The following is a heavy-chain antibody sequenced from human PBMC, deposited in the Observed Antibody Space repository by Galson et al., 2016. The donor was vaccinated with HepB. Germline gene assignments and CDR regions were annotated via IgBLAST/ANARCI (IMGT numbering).Heavy chain of an antibody. CDR2: IAHDGYEK. V-gene: IGHV3-30-3*01. Sequence: SLRLSCAASGFTFSNYAMHWVRQAPGKGLEWVAVIAHDGYEKYYTESVEGRFTVSRGNSKNTLYLQMNTLRPEDTATYYCARVKVPGTEDLQYWGQGTLVSVSS. D-gene: IGHD1-26*01. CDR1: GFTFSNYA. CDR3: ARVKVPGTEDLQY. J-gene: IGHJ1*01.